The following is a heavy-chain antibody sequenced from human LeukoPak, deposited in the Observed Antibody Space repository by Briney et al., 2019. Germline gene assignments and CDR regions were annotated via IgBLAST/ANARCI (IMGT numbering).Heavy chain of an antibody. CDR2: ISYDGSNK. J-gene: IGHJ4*02. Sequence: GGSLRLSCAASGFTFSSYWMHWVRQAPGKGLEWVAVISYDGSNKYYADSVKGRFTISRDNSKNTLYLQMNSLRAEDTAVYYCAKDLVGATRAVSYWGQGTLVTVSS. D-gene: IGHD1-26*01. CDR1: GFTFSSYW. V-gene: IGHV3-30*18. CDR3: AKDLVGATRAVSY.